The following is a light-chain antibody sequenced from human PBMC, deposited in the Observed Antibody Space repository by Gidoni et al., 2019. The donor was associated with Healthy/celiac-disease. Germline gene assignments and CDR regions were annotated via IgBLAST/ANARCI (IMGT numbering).Light chain of an antibody. Sequence: ELVLTQSPGTLSLSPGERATLSCRASQSFSSSYLAWYQQKPGQAPRLLIYGASSRATGIPDRFSGSGSGTDFTLTISRLEPEDFAVYYCQQYGSSLIFTFXPXTKVDIK. V-gene: IGKV3-20*01. J-gene: IGKJ3*01. CDR3: QQYGSSLIFT. CDR1: QSFSSSY. CDR2: GAS.